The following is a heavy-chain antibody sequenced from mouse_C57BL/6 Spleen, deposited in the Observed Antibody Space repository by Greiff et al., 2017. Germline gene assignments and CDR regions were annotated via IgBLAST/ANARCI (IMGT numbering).Heavy chain of an antibody. CDR1: GYSITSGYY. J-gene: IGHJ3*01. D-gene: IGHD1-1*01. CDR2: ISYDGSN. Sequence: DVQLQESGPGLVKPSQSLSLTCSVTGYSITSGYYWNWIRQFPGNKLEWMGYISYDGSNNYNPSLKNRISITRDTSKNQFFLKLNSVTTEDTATXYCARDQTTVVATRAWFAYWGQGTLVTVSA. CDR3: ARDQTTVVATRAWFAY. V-gene: IGHV3-6*01.